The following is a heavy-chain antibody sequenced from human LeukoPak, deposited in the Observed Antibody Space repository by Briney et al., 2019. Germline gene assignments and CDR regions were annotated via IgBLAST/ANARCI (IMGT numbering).Heavy chain of an antibody. Sequence: PGGSLRLSCAASGFTFSSYDMHWVRQAPGKGLEWVAVISYDGSNKYYADSVKGRFTISRDNSKNTLYLQMNSLRAEDTAVYYCARDLYYYDSSGYYDYWGQGTLVTVSS. CDR1: GFTFSSYD. D-gene: IGHD3-22*01. CDR3: ARDLYYYDSSGYYDY. CDR2: ISYDGSNK. J-gene: IGHJ4*02. V-gene: IGHV3-30*04.